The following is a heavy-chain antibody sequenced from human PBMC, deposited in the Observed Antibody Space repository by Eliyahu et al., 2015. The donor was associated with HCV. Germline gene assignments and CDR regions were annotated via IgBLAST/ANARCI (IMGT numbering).Heavy chain of an antibody. D-gene: IGHD6-13*01. CDR2: INXSXST. CDR3: ARGARGWYSSSPRGYFDY. J-gene: IGHJ4*02. V-gene: IGHV4-34*01. Sequence: QVQLQQWGAGLLKPSETLSLXCAVYGGSFSGXXWSWIRQPPGKGLEXIGEINXSXSTNYNPSLXSRVTISVDTSKNQFSLKLSSVTAADTAVYYCARGARGWYSSSPRGYFDYWGQGTLVTVSS. CDR1: GGSFSGXX.